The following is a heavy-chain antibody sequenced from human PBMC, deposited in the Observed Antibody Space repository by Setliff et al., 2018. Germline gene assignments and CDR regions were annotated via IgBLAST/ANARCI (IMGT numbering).Heavy chain of an antibody. Sequence: PGGSLRLSCALSGFTFSSYAMIWVRQAPGKGLEWVANIKQDGSEKYYVDSVKGRFTISRDNAKNSLYLQMNSLRAEDTAVYYCARVKTTVTTFSYFRNDAFDIWGQGTMVTVSS. V-gene: IGHV3-7*01. J-gene: IGHJ3*02. D-gene: IGHD4-17*01. CDR3: ARVKTTVTTFSYFRNDAFDI. CDR1: GFTFSSYA. CDR2: IKQDGSEK.